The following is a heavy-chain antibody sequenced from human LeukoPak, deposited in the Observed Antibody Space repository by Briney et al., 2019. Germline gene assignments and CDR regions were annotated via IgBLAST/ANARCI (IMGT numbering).Heavy chain of an antibody. CDR1: GGTLSRYA. CDR2: IIPIFGTA. CDR3: GRLVTPRYCSTTSCYWKGWFDP. J-gene: IGHJ5*02. Sequence: GASVKVSCKTSGGTLSRYAISWVRQAPGQGLEWMGEIIPIFGTANYAQKFQGRVTITADESTSTAYMELTSLRSEDTAVYYCGRLVTPRYCSTTSCYWKGWFDPWGQGALVTASS. D-gene: IGHD2-2*01. V-gene: IGHV1-69*13.